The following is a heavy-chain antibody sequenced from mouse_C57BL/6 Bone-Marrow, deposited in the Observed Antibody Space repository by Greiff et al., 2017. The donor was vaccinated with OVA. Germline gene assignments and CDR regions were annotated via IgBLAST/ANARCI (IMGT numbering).Heavy chain of an antibody. V-gene: IGHV5-12*01. J-gene: IGHJ2*01. CDR1: GFTFSDYY. CDR2: ISNGGGST. CDR3: ARQGVWRYFDY. Sequence: EVKLVESGGGLVQPGGSLKLSCAASGFTFSDYYMYWVRQTPEKRLEWVAYISNGGGSTYYPDTVKGRFTISRDNAKNTLYLQMSRLKSEDTAMYYCARQGVWRYFDYWGQGTTLTVSS. D-gene: IGHD2-10*02.